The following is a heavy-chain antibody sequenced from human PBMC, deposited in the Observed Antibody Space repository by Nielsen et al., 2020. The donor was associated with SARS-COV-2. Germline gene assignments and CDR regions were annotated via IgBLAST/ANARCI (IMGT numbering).Heavy chain of an antibody. Sequence: GGSLRLSCVAPGFTVTTYNMNWVRQAPGKGLELVSLIYSDGSTYYAGSVKGRLTIPRDNSKNTLYLQMNSLRAEDTAVYYCARGGGGMDVWVQGTTVTVSS. CDR2: IYSDGST. V-gene: IGHV3-53*05. CDR1: GFTVTTYN. CDR3: ARGGGGMDV. J-gene: IGHJ6*02. D-gene: IGHD3-16*01.